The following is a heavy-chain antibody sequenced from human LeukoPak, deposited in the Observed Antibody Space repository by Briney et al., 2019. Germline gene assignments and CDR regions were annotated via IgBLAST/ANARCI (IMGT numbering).Heavy chain of an antibody. CDR2: IIPIFGTA. D-gene: IGHD3-9*01. CDR3: ARGHYDILTGYWFDP. J-gene: IGHJ5*02. Sequence: SVKVSCKASGGTFSSYAISWVRQAPGQGLEWMGGIIPIFGTANYAQKFQGRVTITADESTSTAYMELSSLRSEDTAVYYCARGHYDILTGYWFDPWGQGTLVTVSS. CDR1: GGTFSSYA. V-gene: IGHV1-69*13.